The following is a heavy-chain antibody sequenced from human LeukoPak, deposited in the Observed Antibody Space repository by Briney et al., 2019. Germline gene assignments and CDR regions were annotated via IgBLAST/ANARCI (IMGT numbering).Heavy chain of an antibody. CDR1: GFTFSSYG. CDR2: ISYDGSNK. V-gene: IGHV3-30*18. D-gene: IGHD6-13*01. CDR3: AKGRRQQLEYYFDY. J-gene: IGHJ4*02. Sequence: GGSLRLSCAASGFTFSSYGMHWVRQAPGKGLEWVAVISYDGSNKYYADSVKGRFTISRDNSKNTLYLQMNSLRAEDTAVYYCAKGRRQQLEYYFDYWGQGTLVTVSS.